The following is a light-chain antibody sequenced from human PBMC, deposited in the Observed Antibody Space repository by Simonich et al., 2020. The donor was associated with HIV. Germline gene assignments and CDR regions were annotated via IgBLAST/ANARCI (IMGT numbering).Light chain of an antibody. V-gene: IGKV1-5*03. CDR3: QQYNSYPLT. Sequence: DIQMTQSPSTLSASVGDRVTITCRASKSISSWLAWCQQKPGKAPKLLIYKASSLESGVPSRCSGSGSGTEFTLTISSLQPDDFATYYCQQYNSYPLTFGGGTKVEIK. CDR1: KSISSW. J-gene: IGKJ4*01. CDR2: KAS.